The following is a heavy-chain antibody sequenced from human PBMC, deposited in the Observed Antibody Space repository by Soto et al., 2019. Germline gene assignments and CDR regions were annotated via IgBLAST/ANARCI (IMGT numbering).Heavy chain of an antibody. D-gene: IGHD2-2*01. J-gene: IGHJ3*01. CDR3: SIGSWSAETFDV. CDR2: IIPMLPVT. V-gene: IGHV1-69*02. CDR1: GGTFNTYT. Sequence: QVHLIQSGAEVKKPGSSVKVSGKAAGGTFNTYTLFWVRQAPGHGLEWMGRIIPMLPVTNSAQKFQGRLTLTAHKSTGTAFMELTSLTSDDTAVYYCSIGSWSAETFDVWGQGTMVTVSS.